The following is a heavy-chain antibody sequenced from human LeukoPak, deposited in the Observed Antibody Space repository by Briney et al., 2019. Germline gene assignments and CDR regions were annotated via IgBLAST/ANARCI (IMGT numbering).Heavy chain of an antibody. CDR3: AKTYSGSYYSAFDI. CDR1: GGSISSYY. V-gene: IGHV4-59*08. Sequence: SETLSLTCTVSGGSISSYYWSWIRQPPGKGLEWIGYIYYSGSTNYNPSLKSRVTISVDTSKNQFSLKLSSVTAADTAVYCCAKTYSGSYYSAFDIWGQGTMVTVSS. J-gene: IGHJ3*02. D-gene: IGHD1-26*01. CDR2: IYYSGST.